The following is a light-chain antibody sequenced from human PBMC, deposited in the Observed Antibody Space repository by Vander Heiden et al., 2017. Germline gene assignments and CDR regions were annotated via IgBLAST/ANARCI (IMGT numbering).Light chain of an antibody. J-gene: IGLJ3*02. CDR1: RADDGSKA. V-gene: IGLV1-44*01. CDR2: RDD. Sequence: HSVLTHPPYAPGTPGHRVSVSCSGSRADDGSKAVDWYQQFPGTAPKLLIYRDDQRPSGVPGRFSGSKSGSSASLAISGLQSEDEAEYYCATWDDSLNDWVFGGGTKLTVL. CDR3: ATWDDSLNDWV.